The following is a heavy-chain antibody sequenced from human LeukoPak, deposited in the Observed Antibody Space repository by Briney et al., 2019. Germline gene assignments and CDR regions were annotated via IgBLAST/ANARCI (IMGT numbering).Heavy chain of an antibody. CDR3: AKRRDGYSLG. CDR2: IRYDGSNK. D-gene: IGHD5-24*01. CDR1: GFTFSSYG. J-gene: IGHJ4*02. Sequence: GGSLRLSCAASGFTFSSYGMHWVRQAPGKGLEGVAFIRYDGSNKYYADSVKGRFTISRDNSKNTLYLQVNSLRAEDTAVYYCAKRRDGYSLGWGQGTLVTVSS. V-gene: IGHV3-30*02.